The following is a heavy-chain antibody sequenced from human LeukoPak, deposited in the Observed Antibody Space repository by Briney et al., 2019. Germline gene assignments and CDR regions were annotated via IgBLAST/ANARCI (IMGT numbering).Heavy chain of an antibody. CDR2: ITTTSSYI. D-gene: IGHD2-15*01. Sequence: GGSLRLSCATSGFTFSNSDMKWVRQAPGKGLEGVSSITTTSSYIYYADSVRGRFTISRDNAKNSLYLLMDSLRVEDTAVYYCARSGCPGGSCYLRYSWLDLWGRGTLVTVSS. CDR1: GFTFSNSD. V-gene: IGHV3-21*01. CDR3: ARSGCPGGSCYLRYSWLDL. J-gene: IGHJ5*02.